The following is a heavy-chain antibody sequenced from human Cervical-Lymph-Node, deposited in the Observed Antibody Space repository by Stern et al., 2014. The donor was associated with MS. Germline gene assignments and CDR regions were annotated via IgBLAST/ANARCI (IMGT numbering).Heavy chain of an antibody. CDR3: AREGPRTGTLVY. CDR1: GGSISRGDYY. V-gene: IGHV4-30-4*01. J-gene: IGHJ4*02. CDR2: RDYSLIT. D-gene: IGHD3/OR15-3a*01. Sequence: QVKLQESGPGLVKPSQTLSLTCTVYGGSISRGDYYWSLVRQPPGKGLEWCVYRDYSLITYYNPSLKSRVTISVDTSKNQFSLKLSSVTAADTAVYYCAREGPRTGTLVYWGQGTLVTFSS.